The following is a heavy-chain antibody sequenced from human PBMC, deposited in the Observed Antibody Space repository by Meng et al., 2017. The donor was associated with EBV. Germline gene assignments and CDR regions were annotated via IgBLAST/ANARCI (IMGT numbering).Heavy chain of an antibody. CDR1: GASVSGGTYH. J-gene: IGHJ4*02. CDR3: AKSRSSTPGVVDY. CDR2: IYDGGTT. Sequence: ESGPGRVQPSEPLPLPSTVSGASVSGGTYHWSWIRQPPGKELEWIGYIYDGGTTIYNPSLKSRVTILVDASKNQFSLKLSSVTTADTAVYYCAKSRSSTPGVVDYWGQGTLVTVSS. D-gene: IGHD3-10*01. V-gene: IGHV4-61*01.